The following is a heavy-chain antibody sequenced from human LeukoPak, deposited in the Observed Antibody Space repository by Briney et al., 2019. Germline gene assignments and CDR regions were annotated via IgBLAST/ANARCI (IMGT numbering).Heavy chain of an antibody. J-gene: IGHJ4*02. CDR1: GGSFSGYC. D-gene: IGHD3-10*01. CDR2: INHSGST. Sequence: SETLSLTCAVYGGSFSGYCWSWIRQPPGKGLEWIGEINHSGSTNYNPSLKSRVTISVDTSKNQFSLKLSSVTAADTAVYYCARIPRRITMVRGVITGFDYWGQGTLVTVSS. V-gene: IGHV4-34*01. CDR3: ARIPRRITMVRGVITGFDY.